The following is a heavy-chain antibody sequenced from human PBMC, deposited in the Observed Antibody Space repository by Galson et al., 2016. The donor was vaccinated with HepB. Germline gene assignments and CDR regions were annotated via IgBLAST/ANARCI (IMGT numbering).Heavy chain of an antibody. CDR2: IWHDGRNK. D-gene: IGHD6-13*01. V-gene: IGHV3-33*01. CDR1: EFTFSTYG. CDR3: AREMHVAAAAAFDV. J-gene: IGHJ5*02. Sequence: SLRLSCAASEFTFSTYGMHWVRQAPGKGLEWVALIWHDGRNKYYADSVKGRFTISRDNPKNTLYLQMNSLKVEDTAVYYCAREMHVAAAAAFDVWGRGTLVTVSS.